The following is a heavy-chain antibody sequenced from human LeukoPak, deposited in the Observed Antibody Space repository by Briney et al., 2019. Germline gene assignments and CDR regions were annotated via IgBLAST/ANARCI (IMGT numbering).Heavy chain of an antibody. CDR3: ARVFQYYYDRSGSPELVSHFDY. CDR2: INPKSGGT. Sequence: GASVKVSCKASGYTLTSYGISWVRQAPGQGLEWMGWINPKSGGTNYAQKFAGRVTVTRDTSINTAYMELSRLTFDDTAVYYCARVFQYYYDRSGSPELVSHFDYWGQGTLVTVSS. CDR1: GYTLTSYG. J-gene: IGHJ4*02. D-gene: IGHD3-22*01. V-gene: IGHV1-2*02.